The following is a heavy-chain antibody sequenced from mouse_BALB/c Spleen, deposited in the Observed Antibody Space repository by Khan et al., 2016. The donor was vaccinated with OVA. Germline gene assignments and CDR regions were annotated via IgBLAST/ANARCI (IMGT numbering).Heavy chain of an antibody. CDR3: EREWGAWFPY. V-gene: IGHV1-77*01. CDR1: GYTFTDYN. Sequence: VQLQQSGAELARPGASVKLSCKASGYTFTDYNINWVKQRTGQGLEWIGEIYPGSNNTYYNEKFKGPATLTADKSSSTAYMQLSSLTSEDSAGYVWEREWGAWFPYWGQGTLVTVSA. CDR2: IYPGSNNT. J-gene: IGHJ3*01.